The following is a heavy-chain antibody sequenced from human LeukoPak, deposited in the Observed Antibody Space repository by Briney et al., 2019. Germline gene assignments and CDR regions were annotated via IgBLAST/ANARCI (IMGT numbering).Heavy chain of an antibody. CDR3: AGSPQLWFGVNWFDP. D-gene: IGHD3-10*01. CDR1: GFTFNDYW. CDR2: ISSSSSYI. J-gene: IGHJ5*02. V-gene: IGHV3-21*01. Sequence: GGSLRLSCAASGFTFNDYWMHWVRQAPGKGLEWVSSISSSSSYIYYADSVKGRFTISRDNAKNSLYLQMNSLRAEDTAVYYCAGSPQLWFGVNWFDPWGQGTLVTVSS.